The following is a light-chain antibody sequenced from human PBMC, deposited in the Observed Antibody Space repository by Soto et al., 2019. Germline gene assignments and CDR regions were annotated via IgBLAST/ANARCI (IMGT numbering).Light chain of an antibody. Sequence: QSALTQPPSASGSPGQSVTISCTGTSSDVGGYNYVSWYQQHPGKAPKLMIYEVSKRPSGVPDRFSGSKSGNTASLTVSGLKVEDEADNNCTSYAGSNNGVFGGGPKLTVL. J-gene: IGLJ2*01. CDR3: TSYAGSNNGV. V-gene: IGLV2-8*01. CDR2: EVS. CDR1: SSDVGGYNY.